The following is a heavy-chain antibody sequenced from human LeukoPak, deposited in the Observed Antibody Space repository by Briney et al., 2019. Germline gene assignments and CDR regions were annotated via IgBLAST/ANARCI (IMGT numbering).Heavy chain of an antibody. CDR3: ARGIGAGYYYYYYMDV. D-gene: IGHD1-26*01. V-gene: IGHV1-8*03. CDR1: GYTFTNYD. Sequence: ASVKVSCKASGYTFTNYDINWVRQATGQGLEWMGWMNPNSGITAYAQKFQGRVTITRNTSISTAYMELSSLRSEDTAVYYCARGIGAGYYYYYYMDVWGKGTTVTVSS. J-gene: IGHJ6*03. CDR2: MNPNSGIT.